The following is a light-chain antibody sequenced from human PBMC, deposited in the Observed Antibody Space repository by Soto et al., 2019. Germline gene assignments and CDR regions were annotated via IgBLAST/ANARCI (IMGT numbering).Light chain of an antibody. Sequence: QTVVTQEPSFSVSPGATVTLTCGLSSGSVSTNNYPSWYQQTPGQAPRTLIYSTYTRSSGVPDRFSASILGNKAALTITGAQADDESDYCCVLYMGSGIGVFGGGTKVTVL. CDR2: STY. J-gene: IGLJ3*02. CDR1: SGSVSTNNY. V-gene: IGLV8-61*01. CDR3: VLYMGSGIGV.